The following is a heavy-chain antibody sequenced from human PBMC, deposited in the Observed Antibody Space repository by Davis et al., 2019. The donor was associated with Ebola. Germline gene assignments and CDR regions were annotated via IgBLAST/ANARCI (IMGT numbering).Heavy chain of an antibody. D-gene: IGHD2/OR15-2a*01. CDR2: IYYSGSI. CDR1: GGSISSGGYY. CDR3: ARDNCKSYYYYGMDV. J-gene: IGHJ6*02. Sequence: TLSLTCTVSGGSISSGGYYWSWLRQHPGKGLEWIGYIYYSGSIYYNPHLKSRVTISVDTSKNQFSPKLSSVTAADTAVYYGARDNCKSYYYYGMDVWGQGTTVTVSS. V-gene: IGHV4-31*03.